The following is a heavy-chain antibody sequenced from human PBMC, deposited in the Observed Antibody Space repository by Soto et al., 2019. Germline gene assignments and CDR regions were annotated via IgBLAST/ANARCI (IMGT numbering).Heavy chain of an antibody. V-gene: IGHV3-23*01. CDR1: GFTFSRYA. CDR2: ISVSGGST. J-gene: IGHJ6*03. CDR3: ETGVWVSEDYYYDYMVV. D-gene: IGHD3-16*01. Sequence: EVQLLESGGGLVQPGGSLRLSCAASGFTFSRYAMSWVRQAPGKCLEWVSAISVSGGSTYYADSVKGRFTISRDNSKNTMYLHMNSLRAEDTAVYYCETGVWVSEDYYYDYMVVWGNGPTVTVS.